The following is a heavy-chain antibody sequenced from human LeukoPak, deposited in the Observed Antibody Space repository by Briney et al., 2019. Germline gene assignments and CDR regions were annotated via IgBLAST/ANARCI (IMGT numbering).Heavy chain of an antibody. V-gene: IGHV3-23*01. CDR2: ISGSGGST. Sequence: LSGGSLRLSCAASGFTFSSYAMSWVRQAPGKGLEWVSAISGSGGSTYYADSVKGRFTISRDNSKNTLYLQMNSLRAEDTAVYYCAKTLGYCSGGSCPKPYSNYYFDYWGQGTLVTVSS. CDR3: AKTLGYCSGGSCPKPYSNYYFDY. J-gene: IGHJ4*02. CDR1: GFTFSSYA. D-gene: IGHD2-15*01.